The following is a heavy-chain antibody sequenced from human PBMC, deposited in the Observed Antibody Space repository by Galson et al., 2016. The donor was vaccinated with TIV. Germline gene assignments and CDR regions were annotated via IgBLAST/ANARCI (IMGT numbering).Heavy chain of an antibody. Sequence: SLRLSCAASGFRFNSYAMNWVRQAPGKGLEWVSSIGGTGGSTYYADSVKGRFTISRDSYKDTEYLQMNSLRAEDTAIYFCAKDRQWIPSSLDYWGQGILVTVSS. D-gene: IGHD5-18*01. J-gene: IGHJ4*02. V-gene: IGHV3-23*01. CDR2: IGGTGGST. CDR1: GFRFNSYA. CDR3: AKDRQWIPSSLDY.